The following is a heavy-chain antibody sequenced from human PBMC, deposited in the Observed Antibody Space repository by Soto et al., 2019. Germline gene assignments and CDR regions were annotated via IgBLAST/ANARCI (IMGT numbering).Heavy chain of an antibody. Sequence: ASVKVSCKASGYTFTSYGISWVRQAPGQGLDWMGWISAYNGNTKYAQDLQGRVTMTTDTSTSTAYMELRSLRSDDTAVYYCARFSGGSYNTYYFYSGMDVWGQGTTVTVYS. CDR2: ISAYNGNT. J-gene: IGHJ6*02. CDR1: GYTFTSYG. V-gene: IGHV1-18*01. D-gene: IGHD2-15*01. CDR3: ARFSGGSYNTYYFYSGMDV.